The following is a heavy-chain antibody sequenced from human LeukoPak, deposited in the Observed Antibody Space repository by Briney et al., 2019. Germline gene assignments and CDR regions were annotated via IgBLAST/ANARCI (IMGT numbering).Heavy chain of an antibody. CDR1: GRSFSGYY. D-gene: IGHD4-23*01. V-gene: IGHV4-34*01. J-gene: IGHJ4*02. CDR3: ARGLGLRWQYFDY. Sequence: SETLSLTCAVYGRSFSGYYWSWIRQPPGKGLEWIGEINHSGSTNYNPSLKSRVTISVDTSKNQFSLKLSSVTAADTAVYYCARGLGLRWQYFDYWGQGTLVTVSS. CDR2: INHSGST.